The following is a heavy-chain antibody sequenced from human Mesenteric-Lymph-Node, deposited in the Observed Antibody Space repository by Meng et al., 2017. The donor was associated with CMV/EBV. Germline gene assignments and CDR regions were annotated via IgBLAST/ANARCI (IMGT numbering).Heavy chain of an antibody. CDR1: VYTFTGYY. V-gene: IGHV1-2*02. J-gene: IGHJ5*02. CDR2: INPNSVAT. CDR3: MRGAGEGGRDWFDP. Sequence: ASVKVSCKAYVYTFTGYYMHWVRQAPGQGLEWMGWINPNSVATNYTQKFQGRVTMTRDTSITTAYMELTGLRSEDTAVYYCMRGAGEGGRDWFDPWGQGTLVTVSS. D-gene: IGHD1-14*01.